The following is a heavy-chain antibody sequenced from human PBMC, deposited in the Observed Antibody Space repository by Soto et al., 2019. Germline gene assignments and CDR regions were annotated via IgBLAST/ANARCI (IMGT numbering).Heavy chain of an antibody. CDR2: FYYTGSI. CDR3: ARSMFYSDGSNYSPFDY. V-gene: IGHV4-61*08. D-gene: IGHD3-22*01. Sequence: SETLCLTCTVSGGSVSSGDYYWSWIRQPPGEGLEWIGYFYYTGSINYNPSLKSRVTISIDASKNQFSLRLSSVTAADTAVYYCARSMFYSDGSNYSPFDYWGQGTLVTVSS. CDR1: GGSVSSGDYY. J-gene: IGHJ4*02.